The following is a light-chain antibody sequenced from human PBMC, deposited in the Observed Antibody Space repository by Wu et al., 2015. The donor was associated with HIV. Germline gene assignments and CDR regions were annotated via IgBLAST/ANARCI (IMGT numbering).Light chain of an antibody. Sequence: DIQMTQSPSSVSAFVGDRVTITCRASQTIHTYLAWYQQKPGRAPKPLMSGASSLQSGVPTRFSGAGSGTDFSLTINSLQPEDFATYICQQIHSLPLTFGGGTQV. J-gene: IGKJ4*01. V-gene: IGKV1-12*01. CDR1: QTIHTY. CDR3: QQIHSLPLT. CDR2: GAS.